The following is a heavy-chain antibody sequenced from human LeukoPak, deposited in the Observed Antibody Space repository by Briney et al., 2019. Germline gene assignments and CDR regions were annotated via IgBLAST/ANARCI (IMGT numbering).Heavy chain of an antibody. CDR2: ISGSGGST. Sequence: PGGSLRLSCAASGFTFNNFAMRWVRPAPGKGLEWVSGISGSGGSTNYADSVKGRFTISRDNARNTLFLQMNSLRAEDTAVYYCARDPYSSSSGSGDYWGQGTLVTVSS. D-gene: IGHD6-13*01. J-gene: IGHJ4*02. CDR3: ARDPYSSSSGSGDY. V-gene: IGHV3-23*01. CDR1: GFTFNNFA.